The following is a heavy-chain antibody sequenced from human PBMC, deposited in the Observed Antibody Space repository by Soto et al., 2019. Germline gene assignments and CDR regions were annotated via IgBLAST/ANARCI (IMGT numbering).Heavy chain of an antibody. V-gene: IGHV3-74*01. CDR2: IDEYGSTI. Sequence: GALRLSCAASGFTFSSYWMHWVRQVPGKGLLWVSRIDEYGSTINYADSVKGRFTISRDNARNTLYLEMISLRAEDTALYYCTRDIGGKGAYWGPGTLVTVSS. D-gene: IGHD3-10*01. CDR1: GFTFSSYW. CDR3: TRDIGGKGAY. J-gene: IGHJ4*02.